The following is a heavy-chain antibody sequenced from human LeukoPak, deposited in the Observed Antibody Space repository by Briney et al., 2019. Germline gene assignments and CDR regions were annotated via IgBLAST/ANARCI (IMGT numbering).Heavy chain of an antibody. CDR2: INPSGGST. CDR1: GDTFSSYY. J-gene: IGHJ4*02. V-gene: IGHV1-46*01. Sequence: ASVKVSCKASGDTFSSYYMHWVRQAPGQGLEWRGIINPSGGSTTYAQKFQGRVTMTRDTSTSTVYMELSSLRSEDTAVYYCARGGVLRFLEHLDYWGQGTLVTVSS. CDR3: ARGGVLRFLEHLDY. D-gene: IGHD3-3*01.